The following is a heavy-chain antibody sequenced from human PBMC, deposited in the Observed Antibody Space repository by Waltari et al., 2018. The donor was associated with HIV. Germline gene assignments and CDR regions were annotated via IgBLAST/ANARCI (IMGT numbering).Heavy chain of an antibody. D-gene: IGHD5-12*01. Sequence: QVQLQQWGAGLLKPSETLSLTCAVHGEPFDGSYWSWIRQPQGKRLEWMGEINHRRTTNYNPSLKSRLTMSVDASKNQFSLNLNSVTAADTGVYYCARRALWLRPVYYFDYWGQGALVTVSS. CDR1: GEPFDGSY. CDR2: INHRRTT. J-gene: IGHJ4*02. V-gene: IGHV4-34*01. CDR3: ARRALWLRPVYYFDY.